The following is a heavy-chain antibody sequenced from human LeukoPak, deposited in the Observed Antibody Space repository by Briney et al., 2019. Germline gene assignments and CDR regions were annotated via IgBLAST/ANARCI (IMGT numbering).Heavy chain of an antibody. CDR3: ARSLIPGRWYFDL. J-gene: IGHJ2*01. Sequence: QPGKSLRLSCAVSGFTFSSFPFNWIRQAPGKGLEWVAAISTDGSYKYHGDAVKGRITISRDNPMNTLYLQMNGLRPDDTAVYYCARSLIPGRWYFDLWGRGTLVTVSS. CDR2: ISTDGSYK. D-gene: IGHD3-16*01. V-gene: IGHV3-30*04. CDR1: GFTFSSFP.